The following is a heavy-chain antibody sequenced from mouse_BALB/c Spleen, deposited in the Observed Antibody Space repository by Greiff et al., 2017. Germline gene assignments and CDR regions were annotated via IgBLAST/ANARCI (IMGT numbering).Heavy chain of an antibody. D-gene: IGHD1-1*01. J-gene: IGHJ2*01. V-gene: IGHV3-2*02. CDR3: ARWDYYGSSSYFDY. Sequence: EVQLQESGPGLVKPSQSLSLTCTVTGYSITSDYAWNWIRQFPGNKLEWMGYISYSGSTSYNPSLKSRISITRDTSKNQFFLQLNSVTTEDTATYYCARWDYYGSSSYFDYWGQGTTLTVSS. CDR1: GYSITSDYA. CDR2: ISYSGST.